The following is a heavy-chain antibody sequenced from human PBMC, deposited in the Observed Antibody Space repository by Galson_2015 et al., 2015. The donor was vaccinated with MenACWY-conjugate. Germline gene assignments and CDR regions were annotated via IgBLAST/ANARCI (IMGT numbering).Heavy chain of an antibody. CDR3: ARDNTATVIDYGTDV. Sequence: ETLSLTCTVSGASISGYFWSWIRQPPGKGLEWIGYISYSGSTKYNPSLKSRVTISVDTSRNQFSLRLTSVTAADTALYYCARDNTATVIDYGTDVWGQGTTVTVSS. CDR1: GASISGYF. D-gene: IGHD3-16*02. CDR2: ISYSGST. J-gene: IGHJ6*02. V-gene: IGHV4-59*01.